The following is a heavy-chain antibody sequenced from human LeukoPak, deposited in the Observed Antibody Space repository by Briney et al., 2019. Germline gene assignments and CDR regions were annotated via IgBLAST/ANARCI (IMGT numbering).Heavy chain of an antibody. V-gene: IGHV3-21*01. CDR2: ISSSSSYI. Sequence: GGSLRLSCAAAGCSCSSYSMNWVRQAPGKGLEWVSCISSSSSYIFYADSVKGRFTISRDNTKNSLYLQMNSLRAEDTAVYYCATGTTLLELIIMLDNWLVSWGPGALVIVSS. CDR1: GCSCSSYS. J-gene: IGHJ5*01. CDR3: ATGTTLLELIIMLDNWLVS. D-gene: IGHD3-10*02.